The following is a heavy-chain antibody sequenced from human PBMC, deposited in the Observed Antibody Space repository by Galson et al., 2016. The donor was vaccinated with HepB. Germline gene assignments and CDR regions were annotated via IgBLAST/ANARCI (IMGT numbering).Heavy chain of an antibody. J-gene: IGHJ3*02. Sequence: ATLSLTCTVSGGSISTYYWSWIRQPPGKGLEWIGYIHSSGYTNYIPSLKSRVTISVDTSKNKFSLRLNSVTAADTAVYFCARDSASCGGDWPCGAFDIWGRGTMVTVSS. CDR2: IHSSGYT. CDR1: GGSISTYY. D-gene: IGHD2-21*01. CDR3: ARDSASCGGDWPCGAFDI. V-gene: IGHV4-59*01.